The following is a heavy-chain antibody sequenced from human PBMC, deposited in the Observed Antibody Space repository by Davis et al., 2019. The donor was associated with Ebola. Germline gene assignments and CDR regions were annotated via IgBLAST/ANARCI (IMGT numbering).Heavy chain of an antibody. CDR3: AKWWYCSSTSCYMAGYYYYMDV. J-gene: IGHJ6*03. Sequence: GESLKISCAASGFTFSDYYMSWIRQAPGKGLEWVSYISSSSSYTNYADSVKGRFTISRDNAKNSLYLQMNSLRAEDTAVYYCAKWWYCSSTSCYMAGYYYYMDVWGKGTTVTVSS. CDR2: ISSSSSYT. D-gene: IGHD2-2*02. V-gene: IGHV3-11*03. CDR1: GFTFSDYY.